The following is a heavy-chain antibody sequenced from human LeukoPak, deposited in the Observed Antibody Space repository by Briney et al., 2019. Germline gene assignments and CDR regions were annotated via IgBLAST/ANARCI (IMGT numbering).Heavy chain of an antibody. D-gene: IGHD3-22*01. Sequence: GGSLRLSCAASGFTFSSYAMHWVRQAPGKGLEWVAVISYDGSNKYYADSVKGRFTISRYNSKDTLYLQMNSLRAEDTAVYYCASMIVVARHDYWGQGTLVTVSS. CDR3: ASMIVVARHDY. CDR1: GFTFSSYA. V-gene: IGHV3-30-3*01. J-gene: IGHJ4*02. CDR2: ISYDGSNK.